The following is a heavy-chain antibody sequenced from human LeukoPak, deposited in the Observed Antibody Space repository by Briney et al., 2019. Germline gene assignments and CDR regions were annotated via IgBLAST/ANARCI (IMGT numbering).Heavy chain of an antibody. CDR2: ISAYNGNT. J-gene: IGHJ5*02. Sequence: ASVKVSCKASGYTFTSYGISWVRQAPGQGLKWMGWISAYNGNTNYAQKLQGRVTMTTDTSTSTAYMGLRSLRSDDTAVYYCAAVGATTIDWFDPWGQGTLVTVSS. D-gene: IGHD1-26*01. CDR3: AAVGATTIDWFDP. CDR1: GYTFTSYG. V-gene: IGHV1-18*01.